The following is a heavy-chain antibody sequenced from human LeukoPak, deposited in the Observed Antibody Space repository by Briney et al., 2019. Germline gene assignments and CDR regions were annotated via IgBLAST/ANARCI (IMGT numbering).Heavy chain of an antibody. CDR2: TYPGGDDT. J-gene: IGHJ6*02. Sequence: ASVKVSCKASGYSFTSYFIHWVRQAPGQGLEWMAITYPGGDDTSYAQRFRGRVTMTRDTSTSTLHMELSSLGSEDTAVYYCARSKGSHSRGGMDVWGQGTTVTVSS. V-gene: IGHV1-46*01. CDR1: GYSFTSYF. D-gene: IGHD2-21*01. CDR3: ARSKGSHSRGGMDV.